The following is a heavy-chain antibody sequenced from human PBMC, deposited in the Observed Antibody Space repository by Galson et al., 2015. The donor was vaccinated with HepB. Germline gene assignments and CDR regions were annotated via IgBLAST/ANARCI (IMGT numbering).Heavy chain of an antibody. J-gene: IGHJ5*02. V-gene: IGHV4-31*03. CDR2: ICNSETT. CDR3: ARVGGLRDIVRIPAARWFDP. D-gene: IGHD2-2*01. CDR1: GGSVSSVVDC. Sequence: TLSLTCTVSGGSVSSVVDCWSWIRQHPGKGLEWIGYICNSETTYYKPSLKSRVTISVDTSKNQFSLKLISVTAADTAVYYCARVGGLRDIVRIPAARWFDPWGQGTLVTVAS.